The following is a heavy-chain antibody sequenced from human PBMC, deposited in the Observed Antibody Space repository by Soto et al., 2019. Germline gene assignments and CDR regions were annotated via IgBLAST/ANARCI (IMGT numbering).Heavy chain of an antibody. CDR2: INYSGTT. V-gene: IGHV4-31*03. D-gene: IGHD1-26*01. CDR1: GGSFSSDSFI. Sequence: TLSLTCSVSGGSFSSDSFIWSWVRQFPGKGLEWIGYINYSGTTYYNPSLRSRITMSVDTSKNQFSLNLSSVTAADTTVYYCARDHKWDGMDVWGQGTTVTVSS. J-gene: IGHJ6*02. CDR3: ARDHKWDGMDV.